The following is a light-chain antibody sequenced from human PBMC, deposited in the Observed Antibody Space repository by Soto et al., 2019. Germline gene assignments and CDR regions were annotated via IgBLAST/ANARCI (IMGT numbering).Light chain of an antibody. Sequence: DIQMTQSPSTLSASVGDRVTITCRASQSISSWLAWYQQKPGKAPKLLIYDASSLESGVPSRFSGSGSGTEFTLTISSLQPDDFATYYCQQHRTFGQGTKVDIK. J-gene: IGKJ1*01. CDR2: DAS. CDR3: QQHRT. CDR1: QSISSW. V-gene: IGKV1-5*01.